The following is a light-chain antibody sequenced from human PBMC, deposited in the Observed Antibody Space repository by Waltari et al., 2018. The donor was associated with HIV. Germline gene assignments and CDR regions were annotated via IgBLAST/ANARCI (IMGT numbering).Light chain of an antibody. Sequence: QSALTQPPSASGSPGQSVTISCTGTSSDVGGYNYVSWYQQHPGKAPKVMIYEVSKRPSGVPDRFSCSKSGNTASLTVSGVQAEDEADYYCSSNGGSHNFVVFGGRTKLTVL. V-gene: IGLV2-8*01. J-gene: IGLJ2*01. CDR2: EVS. CDR3: SSNGGSHNFVV. CDR1: SSDVGGYNY.